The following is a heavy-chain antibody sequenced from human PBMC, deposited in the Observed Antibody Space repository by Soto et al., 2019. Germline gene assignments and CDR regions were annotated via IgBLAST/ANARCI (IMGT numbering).Heavy chain of an antibody. CDR1: GFTFDDYG. CDR3: AKDQGGSWYEIDY. Sequence: PGGSLRLSCAASGFTFDDYGMSWARQAPGKGLEWVSGVNWNGGSTGYADSVKGRFTISRDNAKNSLYLQMNSLRAEDTAVYYCAKDQGGSWYEIDYWGQGTLVTVSS. J-gene: IGHJ4*02. D-gene: IGHD6-13*01. CDR2: VNWNGGST. V-gene: IGHV3-20*04.